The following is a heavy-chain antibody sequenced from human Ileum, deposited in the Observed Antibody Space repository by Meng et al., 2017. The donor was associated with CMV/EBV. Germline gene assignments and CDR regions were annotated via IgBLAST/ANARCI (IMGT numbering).Heavy chain of an antibody. V-gene: IGHV3-21*01. CDR3: VRDPDRDHGGSGRCLDF. D-gene: IGHD3-10*01. CDR2: ITDSSARI. CDR1: GFTLSSYA. Sequence: GGSLRLSCAASGFTLSSYAMHWVRQTPGKGLEWVSFITDSSARIYYADSVKGRFTISRDNAKNSQYRQMNSLRAEDTAVYYCVRDPDRDHGGSGRCLDFWGQGTLVTVSS. J-gene: IGHJ4*02.